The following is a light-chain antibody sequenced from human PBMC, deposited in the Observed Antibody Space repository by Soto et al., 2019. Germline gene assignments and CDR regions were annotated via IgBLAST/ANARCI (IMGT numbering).Light chain of an antibody. CDR3: QQYDTWPRT. J-gene: IGKJ1*01. Sequence: EIVVSQSPATLSVSPGERATLSCRASQTVTSHLAWYQQKPGQAPRLLIYGASTRAAGIPARFSGSGSGTEFSLTISSLQSEDFAVYYCQQYDTWPRTFGQGTNVEIK. CDR2: GAS. V-gene: IGKV3-15*01. CDR1: QTVTSH.